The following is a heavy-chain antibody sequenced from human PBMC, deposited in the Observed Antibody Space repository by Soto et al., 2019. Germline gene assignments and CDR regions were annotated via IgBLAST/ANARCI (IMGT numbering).Heavy chain of an antibody. D-gene: IGHD3-10*01. CDR3: AKGLPLSGTMVRGVPLDY. V-gene: IGHV3-30*18. CDR1: GFTFSSYG. J-gene: IGHJ4*02. Sequence: QVQLVESGGGVVQPGRSLRLSCAASGFTFSSYGMHWVRQAPGKGLEWVAVISYDGSNKYYADSVKGRFTISRDNSKNTLYLQMNSLRAEDTAVYYCAKGLPLSGTMVRGVPLDYWAQGTLVTVSS. CDR2: ISYDGSNK.